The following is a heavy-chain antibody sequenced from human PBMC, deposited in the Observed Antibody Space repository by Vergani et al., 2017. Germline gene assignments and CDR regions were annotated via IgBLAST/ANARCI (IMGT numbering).Heavy chain of an antibody. D-gene: IGHD3-3*01. Sequence: QVQLVQSGAEVKKPGASVKVSCQVSGYTLPELSMHWVRQAPGKGLAWMGGFDPEDGETIYAQKFQGRVTMTEDTSTDTAYMELSSLRSEDTAVYYCPTGLRAYDFWSGWGYYYYYGMDVWGQGTTVTVSS. J-gene: IGHJ6*02. CDR3: PTGLRAYDFWSGWGYYYYYGMDV. CDR1: GYTLPELS. CDR2: FDPEDGET. V-gene: IGHV1-24*01.